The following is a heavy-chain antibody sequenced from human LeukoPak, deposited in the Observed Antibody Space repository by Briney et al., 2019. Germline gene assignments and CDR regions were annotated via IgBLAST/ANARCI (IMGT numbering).Heavy chain of an antibody. CDR2: ISSNGGST. CDR3: ARGALLWFGELLFDY. J-gene: IGHJ4*02. CDR1: GFTFSSYA. D-gene: IGHD3-10*01. Sequence: GGSLRLSCSASGFTFSSYAMHWVRQAPGKGLEYVSAISSNGGSTYYADSVKGRFTISRDNSKNTLYLQMSSLRAEDTAVYYCARGALLWFGELLFDYWGQGTLVTVSS. V-gene: IGHV3-64D*06.